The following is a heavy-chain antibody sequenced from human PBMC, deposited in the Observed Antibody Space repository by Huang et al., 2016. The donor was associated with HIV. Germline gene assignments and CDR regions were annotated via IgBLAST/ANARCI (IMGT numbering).Heavy chain of an antibody. V-gene: IGHV4-30-4*08. J-gene: IGHJ5*02. CDR2: ISYTGST. D-gene: IGHD3-22*01. CDR1: GASISRGGYY. CDR3: ANYDSSGLGNYFDP. Sequence: QVQLRESGPGLVKPSQSLSLTCTVSGASISRGGYYWSGVRQTPGKGLEWIAYISYTGSTYFNPSLKSRLTISADTTKNQFSLKLSSVTAADSAVYYCANYDSSGLGNYFDPWGQGTLVTVSS.